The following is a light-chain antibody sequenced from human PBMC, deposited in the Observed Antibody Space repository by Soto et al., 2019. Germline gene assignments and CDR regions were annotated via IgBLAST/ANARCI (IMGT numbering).Light chain of an antibody. Sequence: EIVLTQSPGTLSWSPGERATLSCGASQSVGTNLAWYQQKPGQAPRLLISGASSRATGIPDRFSGSGSGTDFTLTISRLEPEEFAMYYCQQYAASPIPFGQGTRLEIK. J-gene: IGKJ5*01. CDR2: GAS. CDR1: QSVGTN. CDR3: QQYAASPIP. V-gene: IGKV3-20*01.